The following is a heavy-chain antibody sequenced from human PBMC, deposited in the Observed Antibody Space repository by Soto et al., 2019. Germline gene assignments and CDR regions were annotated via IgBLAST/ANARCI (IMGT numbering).Heavy chain of an antibody. CDR1: GFTFSSYA. D-gene: IGHD3-3*01. CDR2: ISSNGGST. Sequence: EVQLVESGGGLVQPGGSLRLSCAASGFTFSSYAMHWVRQAPGKGLEYVSAISSNGGSTYYANSVKGRFTISRDNSKNTLYRQMGSLRAEDMAVYYCARVRITIFGGMDVWGKGTTVTVSS. V-gene: IGHV3-64*01. J-gene: IGHJ6*04. CDR3: ARVRITIFGGMDV.